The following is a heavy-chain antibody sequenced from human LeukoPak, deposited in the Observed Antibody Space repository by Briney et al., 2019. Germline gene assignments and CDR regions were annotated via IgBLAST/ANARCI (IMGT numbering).Heavy chain of an antibody. CDR1: GYTFTGYY. D-gene: IGHD1-14*01. V-gene: IGHV1-46*01. CDR2: INPSGGST. J-gene: IGHJ6*02. Sequence: ASVKVSCKASGYTFTGYYMHWVRQAPGQGLEWMGIINPSGGSTSYAQKFQGRVTMTRDTSTSTVYMELSSLRSEDTAVYYCARALRNRVDYYYGMDVWGQGTTVTVSS. CDR3: ARALRNRVDYYYGMDV.